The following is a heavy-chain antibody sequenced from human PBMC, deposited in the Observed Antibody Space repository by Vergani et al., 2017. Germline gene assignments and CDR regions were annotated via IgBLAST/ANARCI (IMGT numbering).Heavy chain of an antibody. CDR3: ARDYYDSSGYYLNWFDP. Sequence: EVQLVESGGGLVQPGGSLRLSCAASGFTFSSYWMSWVRQAPGKGLEWVANIKQDGSEKYYVDSVKGRFTISRDNAKNSLYLQMNSLRAEDTAVYYSARDYYDSSGYYLNWFDPWGQGTLVTVSS. D-gene: IGHD3-22*01. CDR2: IKQDGSEK. CDR1: GFTFSSYW. V-gene: IGHV3-7*04. J-gene: IGHJ5*02.